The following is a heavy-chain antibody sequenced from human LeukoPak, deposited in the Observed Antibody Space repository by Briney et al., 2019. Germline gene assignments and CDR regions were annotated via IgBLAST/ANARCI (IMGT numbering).Heavy chain of an antibody. Sequence: GGSLRLSCAASGFTFSSCWMSWVRQAPGKGLEWVANLKQEGSEKYYVDSVKGRFTISRDNAKNSLYLQMNSLRAEDTAVYYCARGTELSIAALSPAFYIWGQGTMVTVSS. CDR3: ARGTELSIAALSPAFYI. CDR2: LKQEGSEK. J-gene: IGHJ3*02. CDR1: GFTFSSCW. V-gene: IGHV3-7*01. D-gene: IGHD6-6*01.